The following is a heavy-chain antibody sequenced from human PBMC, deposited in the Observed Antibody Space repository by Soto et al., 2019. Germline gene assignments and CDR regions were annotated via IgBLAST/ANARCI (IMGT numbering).Heavy chain of an antibody. CDR2: ISAYNGNT. CDR1: GYTFTSYG. Sequence: GASVKVSCKASGYTFTSYGIGWVRQAPGQGLEWMGWISAYNGNTNYAQKLQGRVTMTTDTSTSTAYMELRSLRSDDTAVYYCARDLSSPLEGDASDIWGQGTMVTV. D-gene: IGHD1-1*01. J-gene: IGHJ3*02. V-gene: IGHV1-18*01. CDR3: ARDLSSPLEGDASDI.